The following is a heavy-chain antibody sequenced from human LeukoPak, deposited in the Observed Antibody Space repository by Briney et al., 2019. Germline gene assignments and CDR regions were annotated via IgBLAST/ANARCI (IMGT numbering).Heavy chain of an antibody. J-gene: IGHJ4*02. D-gene: IGHD4-23*01. CDR2: ISYDGSNK. V-gene: IGHV3-30-3*01. CDR1: GFTFSYYD. CDR3: ARGLYGDPVGFDF. Sequence: GGSLRLSCAASGFTFSYYDMHWVRQAPGKGLEWVAFISYDGSNKYYADSVKGRFTISRDNAQNALYLQMHSLRAEDTAVYYCARGLYGDPVGFDFWGQGILVTVSS.